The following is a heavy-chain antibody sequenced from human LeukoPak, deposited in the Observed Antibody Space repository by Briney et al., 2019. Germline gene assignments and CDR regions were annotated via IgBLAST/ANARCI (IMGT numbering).Heavy chain of an antibody. Sequence: GGSLRLSCAASGFTFRSYGMSWVRQAPGKGLEWVSAIGGSGGTIYYADSVKGRFTISRDNAKNSLYLQMNSLRAEDTAVYYCARDGRTYYQYYMDVWGKGTTVTVSS. CDR2: IGGSGGTI. V-gene: IGHV3-48*04. J-gene: IGHJ6*03. CDR1: GFTFRSYG. D-gene: IGHD3/OR15-3a*01. CDR3: ARDGRTYYQYYMDV.